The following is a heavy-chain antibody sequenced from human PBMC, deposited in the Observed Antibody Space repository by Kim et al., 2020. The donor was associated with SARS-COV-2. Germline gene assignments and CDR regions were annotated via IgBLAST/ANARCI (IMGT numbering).Heavy chain of an antibody. Sequence: GGSLRLSCAASGTTFRSYTMHWVRQAPGKGLEWVAVTSYDGSNKYYADSVKGRFTISRDNSKNTLYVQMNSLRVEDTAVYYCARPLSITGTLVAFDIWGQGTMVTVSS. J-gene: IGHJ3*02. V-gene: IGHV3-30-3*01. CDR2: TSYDGSNK. CDR3: ARPLSITGTLVAFDI. D-gene: IGHD1-7*01. CDR1: GTTFRSYT.